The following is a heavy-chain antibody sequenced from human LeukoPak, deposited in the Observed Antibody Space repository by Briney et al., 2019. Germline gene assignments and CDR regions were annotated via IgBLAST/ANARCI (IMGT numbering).Heavy chain of an antibody. V-gene: IGHV1-8*01. CDR1: GYTFTSYD. D-gene: IGHD2-2*01. CDR3: ARGRAILVVPAAVTLYYYYYYMDG. J-gene: IGHJ6*03. Sequence: ASVKVSCKASGYTFTSYDINWVRQAPGQGFEWMGWMNPNSGNTDYAQKFQGRVTMTRNTSISTAYMELSSLRSEDTAVYYCARGRAILVVPAAVTLYYYYYYMDGWGKGTTVTVSS. CDR2: MNPNSGNT.